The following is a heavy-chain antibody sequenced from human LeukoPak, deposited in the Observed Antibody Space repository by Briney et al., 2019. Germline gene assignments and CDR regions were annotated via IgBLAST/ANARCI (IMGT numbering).Heavy chain of an antibody. D-gene: IGHD2-21*02. V-gene: IGHV3-30*03. CDR3: ARAPPHDFIRADDAFGI. Sequence: PGGSLRLSCAASGFTFSSYGMHWVRQAPGKGLEWVAVISYDGSNKYYADSVKGRFTISRDNSKNTLYLQMNSLRAEDTAVYYCARAPPHDFIRADDAFGIWGQGTMVTVSS. CDR1: GFTFSSYG. CDR2: ISYDGSNK. J-gene: IGHJ3*02.